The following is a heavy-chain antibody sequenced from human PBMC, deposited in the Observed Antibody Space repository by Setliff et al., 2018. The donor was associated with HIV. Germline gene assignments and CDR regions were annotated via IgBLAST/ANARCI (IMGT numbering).Heavy chain of an antibody. J-gene: IGHJ4*02. CDR3: ARVGSWHYGGRVFDF. Sequence: TLSLTCAVFGDSVYSRSYYWGWIRQPPGKGLEWIGSMYYKGNTYYKPSLRSRISISSDTSRNLVSLRLRSVTAADTAVYYCARVGSWHYGGRVFDFWGQGTLVTVSS. CDR1: GDSVYSRSYY. CDR2: MYYKGNT. D-gene: IGHD3-10*01. V-gene: IGHV4-39*07.